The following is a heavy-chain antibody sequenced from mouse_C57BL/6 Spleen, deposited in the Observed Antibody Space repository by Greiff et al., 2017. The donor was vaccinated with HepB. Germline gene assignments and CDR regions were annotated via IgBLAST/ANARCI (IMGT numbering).Heavy chain of an antibody. CDR3: ARGIYYGSSYEDY. Sequence: VQLQQPGAELVKPGASVKLSCKASGYTFTSYWMHWVKQRPGQGHEWLGMIHPNSGSTNYNEKFKSKATLTVDKSSSTAYMQLSSLTSEDSAVYYCARGIYYGSSYEDYWGQGTSVTGSS. D-gene: IGHD1-1*01. CDR2: IHPNSGST. CDR1: GYTFTSYW. V-gene: IGHV1-64*01. J-gene: IGHJ4*01.